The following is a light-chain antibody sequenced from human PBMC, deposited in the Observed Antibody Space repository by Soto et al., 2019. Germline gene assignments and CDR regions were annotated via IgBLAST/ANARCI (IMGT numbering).Light chain of an antibody. Sequence: EIVLTQSPGTLSLSPGERATLSCRASQSVSSSYLAWYQQKPGQAPRLLIYGASSRATGIPDRFSGSGSGTDFTLTINNLQPEDSATYYCQQSYSIPYTFGQGTKMEIK. CDR3: QQSYSIPYT. CDR1: QSVSSSY. J-gene: IGKJ2*01. V-gene: IGKV3-20*01. CDR2: GAS.